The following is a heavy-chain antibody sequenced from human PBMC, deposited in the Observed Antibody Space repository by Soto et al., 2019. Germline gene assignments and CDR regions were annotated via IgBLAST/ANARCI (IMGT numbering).Heavy chain of an antibody. D-gene: IGHD6-19*01. V-gene: IGHV1-18*04. Sequence: QVQLVQSGAEVKKPGASVKVSCKASGYTFSSNGVSWVRQAPGQGLEWMGGISTFNGNAHYAQKFQGRVTMTTDTPTNTAYMELTSLSSDDTAVYYCARLHGYSSGWYDYWGQGTLVTVSS. CDR3: ARLHGYSSGWYDY. CDR1: GYTFSSNG. CDR2: ISTFNGNA. J-gene: IGHJ4*02.